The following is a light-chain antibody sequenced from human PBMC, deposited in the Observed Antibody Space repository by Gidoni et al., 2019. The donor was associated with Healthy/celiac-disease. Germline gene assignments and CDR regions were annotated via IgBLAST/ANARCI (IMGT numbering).Light chain of an antibody. V-gene: IGKV3-20*01. CDR2: GAS. J-gene: IGKJ2*01. Sequence: VLTQSPGTLSLSPGERATLSCRASQSVSSSYLAWYQQKPVQAPRLLIYGASSRATGIPDRFSGSGSGTDFTLTISRLEPEGFAVYYCQRYGSAPYTCGQGTKLGIK. CDR1: QSVSSSY. CDR3: QRYGSAPYT.